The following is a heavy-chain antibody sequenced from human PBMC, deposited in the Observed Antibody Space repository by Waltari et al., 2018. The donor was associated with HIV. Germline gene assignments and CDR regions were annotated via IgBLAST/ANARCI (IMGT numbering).Heavy chain of an antibody. Sequence: QIRLFQSDHVVRKPGASVTISCTSAGYPFITSHVTWVRQPVGQRLDWMGGITRYTANSNYTRESQGRVTLTTDAAAATAYLELRDLRPDDTAMYFCTRGNIWGSYRYFDYWGPGTLVTVS. CDR3: TRGNIWGSYRYFDY. CDR2: ITRYTANS. CDR1: GYPFITSH. D-gene: IGHD3-16*02. V-gene: IGHV1-18*01. J-gene: IGHJ4*02.